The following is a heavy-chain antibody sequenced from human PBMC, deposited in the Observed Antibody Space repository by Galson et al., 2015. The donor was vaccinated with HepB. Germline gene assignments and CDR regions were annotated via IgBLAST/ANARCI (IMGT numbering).Heavy chain of an antibody. J-gene: IGHJ4*02. D-gene: IGHD5-12*01. Sequence: SLRLSCAASGFTFSSYEMNWVRQAPGKGLEWVSYISSSGSTIYYADSVKGRFTISRDNAKNSLYLQMNSLRAEDTAVYYCARARYGGYLPFDYWGQGTLVTVSS. CDR1: GFTFSSYE. V-gene: IGHV3-48*03. CDR3: ARARYGGYLPFDY. CDR2: ISSSGSTI.